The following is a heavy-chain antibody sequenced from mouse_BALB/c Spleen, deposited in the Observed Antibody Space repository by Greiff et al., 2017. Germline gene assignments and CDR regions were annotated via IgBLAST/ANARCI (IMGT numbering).Heavy chain of an antibody. Sequence: DVQLVESGPGLVKPSQSLSLTCTVTGYSITSDYAWNWIRQFPGNQLEWMGYISYSGSTSYNPSLKSRISITRDTSKNQFFLQLNSVTTEDTATYYCASPLSDDYDGGAWFAYWGQGTLVTVSA. V-gene: IGHV3-2*02. CDR2: ISYSGST. J-gene: IGHJ3*01. D-gene: IGHD2-4*01. CDR1: GYSITSDYA. CDR3: ASPLSDDYDGGAWFAY.